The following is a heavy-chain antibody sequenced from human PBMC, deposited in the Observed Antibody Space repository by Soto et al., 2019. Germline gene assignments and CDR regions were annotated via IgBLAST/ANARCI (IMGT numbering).Heavy chain of an antibody. Sequence: EVQLLESGGGLVQPGGSLRLSCAASGFTLNSHAMSWVRQAPGKGLEWVSVISGSDSSTYDADSVRGRFTISRDNSKNTLYLQMSSLRAEDTAVYYCASPPRATVTDNIFDFWGQGTLVTVSS. CDR3: ASPPRATVTDNIFDF. CDR1: GFTLNSHA. CDR2: ISGSDSST. J-gene: IGHJ4*02. V-gene: IGHV3-23*01. D-gene: IGHD4-17*01.